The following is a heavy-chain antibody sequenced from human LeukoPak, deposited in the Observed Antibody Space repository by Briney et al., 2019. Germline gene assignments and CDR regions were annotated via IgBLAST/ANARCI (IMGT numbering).Heavy chain of an antibody. V-gene: IGHV4-31*03. CDR1: GCSISSCRFY. D-gene: IGHD6-13*01. J-gene: IGHJ4*02. CDR3: AGSSQIAAAGWE. Sequence: PSQTLSLTCTVSGCSISSCRFYWSWLRQHPGKGLEWFGYIYYSGSTYYNPSVKSRVTISVDTSKNQFSLKLSSVTAADTAVYYCAGSSQIAAAGWEWGQGTLVTVSS. CDR2: IYYSGST.